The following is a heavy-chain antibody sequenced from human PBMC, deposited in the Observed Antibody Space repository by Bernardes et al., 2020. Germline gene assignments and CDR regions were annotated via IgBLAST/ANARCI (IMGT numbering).Heavy chain of an antibody. J-gene: IGHJ3*02. Sequence: SETLSLTCTVSGGSISSSSYYWGWIRQPPGKGLEWIGSIYYSGSTYYNPSLKSRVTISVDTSKNQFSLKLSSVTAADTAVYYCARTTPITIFGDGAFDIWGQGTMVTVSS. CDR1: GGSISSSSYY. CDR3: ARTTPITIFGDGAFDI. D-gene: IGHD3-3*01. V-gene: IGHV4-39*01. CDR2: IYYSGST.